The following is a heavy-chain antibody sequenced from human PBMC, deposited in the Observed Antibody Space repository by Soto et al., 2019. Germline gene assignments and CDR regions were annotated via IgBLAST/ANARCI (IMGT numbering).Heavy chain of an antibody. Sequence: ASVKVSCKASGYTFTSYGMSWVRQAPGQGLEWMGWISAYNGNTNYAQKLQGRATMTTDTSTSTAYMELRSLRSDDTAVYYCARDLTGIVGATTRYFDYWGQGTLVTVSS. CDR3: ARDLTGIVGATTRYFDY. V-gene: IGHV1-18*01. D-gene: IGHD1-26*01. J-gene: IGHJ4*02. CDR2: ISAYNGNT. CDR1: GYTFTSYG.